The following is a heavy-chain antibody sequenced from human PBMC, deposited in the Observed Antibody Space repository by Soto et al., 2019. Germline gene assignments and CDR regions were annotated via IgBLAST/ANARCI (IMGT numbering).Heavy chain of an antibody. J-gene: IGHJ5*02. CDR3: ASRTYASGSP. D-gene: IGHD3-10*01. CDR2: ISYDGSNK. CDR1: GFTFSHYG. V-gene: IGHV3-30*03. Sequence: GGSLRLSCAASGFTFSHYGMHWVRQAPGKGLEWLALISYDGSNKYYADSVKGRFTISRDNSKNTLYLQMNSLRAVDTAVYYCASRTYASGSPWGQGTLVTVS.